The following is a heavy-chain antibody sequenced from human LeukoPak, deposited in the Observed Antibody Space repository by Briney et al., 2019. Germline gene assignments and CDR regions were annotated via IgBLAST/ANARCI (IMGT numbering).Heavy chain of an antibody. V-gene: IGHV4-39*07. Sequence: PSETLSLTCTVSGGSVTRGSYYWGWVRQPPGMGLEWIGSISYGASTYYNPSLKSRVTISVDTSKNQFSLKLSSVTAADTAVYYCARDRSDFWSGYRRFDYWGQGTLVTVSS. CDR1: GGSVTRGSYY. J-gene: IGHJ4*02. CDR3: ARDRSDFWSGYRRFDY. CDR2: ISYGAST. D-gene: IGHD3-3*01.